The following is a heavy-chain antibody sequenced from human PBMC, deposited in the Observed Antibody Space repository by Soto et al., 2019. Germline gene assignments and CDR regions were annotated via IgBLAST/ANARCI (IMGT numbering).Heavy chain of an antibody. J-gene: IGHJ4*02. V-gene: IGHV3-23*01. CDR1: GFTFNNYA. Sequence: EVQLLESGGDLVQPGGSLRLSCAASGFTFNNYAMSWVRQAPGKGLEWVSAISGSGDSTYYADSVKGRFTISRDNSKSTLYLQMNSLRAEDTAVYYCAKEDVVPAGLAGLVVRIHDHCGQGTLVTVSS. CDR2: ISGSGDST. CDR3: AKEDVVPAGLAGLVVRIHDH. D-gene: IGHD2-2*01.